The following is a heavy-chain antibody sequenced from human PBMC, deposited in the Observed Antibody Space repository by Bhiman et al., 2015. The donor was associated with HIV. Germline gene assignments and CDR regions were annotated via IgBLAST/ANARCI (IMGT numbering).Heavy chain of an antibody. J-gene: IGHJ6*03. V-gene: IGHV3-43D*03. Sequence: EVQLVESGGVVVQPGGSLRLSCAASGFTFDDYAMHWVRQAPGKGLEWVSLISWDGGSTYYADSVKGRFTISRDNSKNSLYLQMNSLRAEDTALYYCGRGDYYYYYMDVWGKGTTVTVSS. CDR3: GRGDYYYYYMDV. CDR1: GFTFDDYA. CDR2: ISWDGGST.